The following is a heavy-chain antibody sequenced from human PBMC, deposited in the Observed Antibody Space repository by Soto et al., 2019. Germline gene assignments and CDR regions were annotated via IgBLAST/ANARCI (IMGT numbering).Heavy chain of an antibody. V-gene: IGHV3-7*01. Sequence: PGGSLRLSCAASGFTFSSYWMSWVRQAPGKGLEWVANIKQDGSEKYYVDSVKGRFTISRDNAKNSLYLQMNSLRAEDTAVYYCARDRKIKSNLEWLLYSSPGPRDFDYWGQGTLVTVSS. CDR1: GFTFSSYW. CDR2: IKQDGSEK. J-gene: IGHJ4*02. D-gene: IGHD3-3*01. CDR3: ARDRKIKSNLEWLLYSSPGPRDFDY.